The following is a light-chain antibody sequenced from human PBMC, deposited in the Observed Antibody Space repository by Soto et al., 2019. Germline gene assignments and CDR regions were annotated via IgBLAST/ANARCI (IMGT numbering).Light chain of an antibody. J-gene: IGKJ2*01. CDR3: QQYNNWPST. V-gene: IGKV3-15*01. CDR2: GAS. CDR1: QSVSSN. Sequence: EIVMTQSPDTLSVSPGERATLSCRASQSVSSNLAWYQQKPGQAPRLLIFGASTRATGIPARFSGSGSGTEFTLTISSLQSEDFAVYHCQQYNNWPSTFGQGTTLEIK.